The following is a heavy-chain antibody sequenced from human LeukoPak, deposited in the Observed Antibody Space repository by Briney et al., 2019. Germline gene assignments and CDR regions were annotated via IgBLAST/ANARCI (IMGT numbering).Heavy chain of an antibody. Sequence: GGSLRLSCAASGFTFSDHYMDWVRQAPGKGLEWVGRSRNKANSYSTEYAASVKGRFTISRDDSKNSMDLQMNSLRADDTAVYYCAKDWDMAPGYWGQGTLATVSS. CDR2: SRNKANSYST. CDR1: GFTFSDHY. V-gene: IGHV3-72*01. CDR3: AKDWDMAPGY. J-gene: IGHJ4*02. D-gene: IGHD2-15*01.